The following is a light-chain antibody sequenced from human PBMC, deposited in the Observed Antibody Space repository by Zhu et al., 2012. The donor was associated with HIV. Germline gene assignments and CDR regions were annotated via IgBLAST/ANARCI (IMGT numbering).Light chain of an antibody. CDR3: QQYDDWTGT. J-gene: IGKJ1*01. CDR2: GAS. CDR1: QSVSRR. V-gene: IGKV3-15*01. Sequence: IVLTQSPATLSVSPGERVTLSCRASQSVSRRLAWYQQRPGQPPRLVIYGASTRATGIPARFSGSGSGTGFTLTISSLQSEDLAVYYCQQYDDWTGTFGQGTKVEIK.